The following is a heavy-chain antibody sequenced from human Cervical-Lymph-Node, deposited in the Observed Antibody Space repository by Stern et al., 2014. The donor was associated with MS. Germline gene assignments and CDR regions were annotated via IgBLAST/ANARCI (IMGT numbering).Heavy chain of an antibody. CDR2: VYYSGAT. Sequence: QLQLQESGPGLVKPSETLSLTCAVSGDSISSYTHYWAWIRQPPGKGLEWIGSVYYSGATYYNPSLQSPVPIPVDTPKNHFSLGLTSVTAADTAVYYCAKHACTGAACPFDLWGQGTLVTVSS. V-gene: IGHV4-39*01. CDR1: GDSISSYTHY. D-gene: IGHD2-8*02. CDR3: AKHACTGAACPFDL. J-gene: IGHJ4*02.